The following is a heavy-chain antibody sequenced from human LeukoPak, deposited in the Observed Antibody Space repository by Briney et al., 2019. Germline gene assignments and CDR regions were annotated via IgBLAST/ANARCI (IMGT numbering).Heavy chain of an antibody. V-gene: IGHV3-23*01. Sequence: GGSLRLSCSASGFTFSSYEMNWVRQAPGRGLEWVSIISGSGTSTYYADPVKGRFTISRDNSKNTLSLQMNNLGAEDTAVYYCAKRYCSGGTCYNAFDIWGQGTMVTVSS. J-gene: IGHJ3*02. CDR1: GFTFSSYE. D-gene: IGHD2-15*01. CDR2: ISGSGTST. CDR3: AKRYCSGGTCYNAFDI.